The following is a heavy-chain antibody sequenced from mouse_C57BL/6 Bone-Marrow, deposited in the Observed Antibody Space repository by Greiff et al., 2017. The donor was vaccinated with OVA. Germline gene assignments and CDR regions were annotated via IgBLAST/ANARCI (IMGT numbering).Heavy chain of an antibody. V-gene: IGHV5-6*01. CDR1: GFTFSSYG. CDR3: ARLITTVVATRYFDV. Sequence: EVKVVESGGDLVKPGGSLKLSCAASGFTFSSYGMSWVRQTPDKRLEWVATISSGGSYTYYPDSVKGRFTISRDNAKNTLYLQMSSLKSEDTARYYCARLITTVVATRYFDVWGTGTTVTVSS. J-gene: IGHJ1*03. D-gene: IGHD1-1*01. CDR2: ISSGGSYT.